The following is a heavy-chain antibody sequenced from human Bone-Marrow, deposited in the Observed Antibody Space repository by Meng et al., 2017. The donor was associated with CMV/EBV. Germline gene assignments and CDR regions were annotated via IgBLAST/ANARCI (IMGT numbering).Heavy chain of an antibody. CDR3: TRWRVGATISGSSAFDI. J-gene: IGHJ3*02. CDR1: GFTFSGSA. V-gene: IGHV3-73*01. D-gene: IGHD1-26*01. CDR2: IRSKANSYAT. Sequence: GGSLRLSCAASGFTFSGSAMHWVRQASGKGLEWVGRIRSKANSYATAYAASVKGRFTISRDDSKNTAYLQMNSLKTEDTAVYYCTRWRVGATISGSSAFDIWGQGTMVTVSS.